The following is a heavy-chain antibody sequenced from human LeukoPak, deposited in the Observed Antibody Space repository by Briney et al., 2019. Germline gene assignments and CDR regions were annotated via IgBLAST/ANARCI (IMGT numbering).Heavy chain of an antibody. D-gene: IGHD3-10*01. CDR3: ARDPHYYGSGSYYYYFDY. CDR2: ISYDGSNK. J-gene: IGHJ4*02. V-gene: IGHV3-30-3*01. Sequence: GGSLRLSCTASGFTFSNYAMHWVRQAPGKGLEWVAVISYDGSNKYYADSVKGRFTISRDNSKNTLYLQMNSLRAEDTAVYYCARDPHYYGSGSYYYYFDYWGQGTLVTVSS. CDR1: GFTFSNYA.